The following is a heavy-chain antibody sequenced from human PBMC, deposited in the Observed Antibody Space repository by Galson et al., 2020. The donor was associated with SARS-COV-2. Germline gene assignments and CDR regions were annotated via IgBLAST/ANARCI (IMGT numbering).Heavy chain of an antibody. V-gene: IGHV3-23*01. CDR1: GFTFSNYA. CDR3: ATWMVNHFDH. CDR2: IDGPTPNT. D-gene: IGHD2-2*03. Sequence: GGSLRLSCEASGFTFSNYAMHWIPQAPGKGLECVSTIDGPTPNTPYADSVEGRFTISRDNSRNTLYLHMNTLITEDTAVYYGATWMVNHFDHWGQGTLGTVSS. J-gene: IGHJ4*02.